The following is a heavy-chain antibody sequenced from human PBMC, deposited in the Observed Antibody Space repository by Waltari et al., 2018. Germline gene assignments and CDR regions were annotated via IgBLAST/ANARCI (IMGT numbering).Heavy chain of an antibody. V-gene: IGHV3-30*01. CDR1: GFTFSHYA. J-gene: IGHJ4*02. Sequence: QVQLVESGGGVVQPGRSLSLSCAASGFTFSHYAMHWVRQAPGKGLEWVLIISYDGSDKYYADSVKGRFTISRDNSKNTLYLQMNSLRTEDTALYYCARDIYGSGSYQFDYWGQGTLVTVSS. CDR3: ARDIYGSGSYQFDY. D-gene: IGHD3-10*01. CDR2: ISYDGSDK.